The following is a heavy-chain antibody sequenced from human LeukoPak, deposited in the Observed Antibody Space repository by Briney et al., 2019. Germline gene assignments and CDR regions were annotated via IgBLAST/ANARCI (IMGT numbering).Heavy chain of an antibody. Sequence: GESLKISCKSSGYSFANNWIGWVRQMPGKGLEWMGIIYPGDSNTKYSPPFQGQVTISVDKSITTAYLQWSSLKASDTAMYYCVRSPACSGGDCYPNWFDPWGQGTLVTVSS. CDR3: VRSPACSGGDCYPNWFDP. D-gene: IGHD2-15*01. V-gene: IGHV5-51*01. J-gene: IGHJ5*02. CDR2: IYPGDSNT. CDR1: GYSFANNW.